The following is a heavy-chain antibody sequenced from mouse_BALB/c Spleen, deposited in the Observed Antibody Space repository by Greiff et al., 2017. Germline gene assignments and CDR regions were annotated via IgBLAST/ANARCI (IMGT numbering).Heavy chain of an antibody. V-gene: IGHV3-2*02. CDR2: ISYSGST. Sequence: DVKLVESGPGLVKPSQSLSLTCTVTGYSITSDYAWNWIRQFPGNKLEWMGYISYSGSTSYNPSLKSRISITRDTSKNQFFLQLNSVTTEDTATYYCARSRYDEAMDYWGQGTSVTVSS. CDR3: ARSRYDEAMDY. D-gene: IGHD2-14*01. CDR1: GYSITSDYA. J-gene: IGHJ4*01.